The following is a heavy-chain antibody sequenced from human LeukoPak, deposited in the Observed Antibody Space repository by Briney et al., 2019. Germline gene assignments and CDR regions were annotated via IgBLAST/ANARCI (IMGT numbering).Heavy chain of an antibody. CDR1: GGAIRSHY. Sequence: PSETLSLTCTVSGGAIRSHYWNWIRQPAGKGLEWIGRIYSSGSTNDNPSLKSRITMSVDMSKNQFSPRLNSVTAADTAVYYCARGEHSVDSWGQGMLVAVSS. D-gene: IGHD1/OR15-1a*01. CDR3: ARGEHSVDS. V-gene: IGHV4-4*07. CDR2: IYSSGST. J-gene: IGHJ4*02.